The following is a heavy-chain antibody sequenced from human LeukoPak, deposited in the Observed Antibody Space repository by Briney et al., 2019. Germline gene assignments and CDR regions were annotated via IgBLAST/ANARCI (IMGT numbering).Heavy chain of an antibody. Sequence: GESLKISCKGSGYSFTSYWTGWVRQMPGKGLEWMGIIYPGDSDTRYSPSFQGQVTISADKSISTAYLQWSSLKASDTAMYYCARQTMVRGVMLGMDVWGKGTTVTVSS. V-gene: IGHV5-51*01. CDR1: GYSFTSYW. J-gene: IGHJ6*04. CDR2: IYPGDSDT. CDR3: ARQTMVRGVMLGMDV. D-gene: IGHD3-10*01.